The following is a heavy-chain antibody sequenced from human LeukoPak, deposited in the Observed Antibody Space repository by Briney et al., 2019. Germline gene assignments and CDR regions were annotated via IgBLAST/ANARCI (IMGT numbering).Heavy chain of an antibody. Sequence: GGSLRLSCAASGFTFSSYAMSWVRQAPGKGLEWVSAIRGSGGSTYYADSVKGRFTISRHNSKNTLYLQMNSLRAEDAAVYYCAKKQKPRGPPYNWFDPWGQGTLVTVSS. CDR3: AKKQKPRGPPYNWFDP. V-gene: IGHV3-23*01. CDR2: IRGSGGST. D-gene: IGHD5-12*01. CDR1: GFTFSSYA. J-gene: IGHJ5*02.